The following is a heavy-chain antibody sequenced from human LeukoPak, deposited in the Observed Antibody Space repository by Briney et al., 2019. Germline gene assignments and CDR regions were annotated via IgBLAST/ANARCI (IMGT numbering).Heavy chain of an antibody. D-gene: IGHD3-22*01. Sequence: PSETLSLTCTVSGGSISSYYWRWIRQPAGKGLEWIGRIYTSGSTNYNPSLKSRVTMSVDTSKNQFALKLSSVTAPDTAVYYCARETYYSDSSGYYYAFDYWGQGTLVTVSS. CDR3: ARETYYSDSSGYYYAFDY. V-gene: IGHV4-4*07. CDR2: IYTSGST. J-gene: IGHJ4*02. CDR1: GGSISSYY.